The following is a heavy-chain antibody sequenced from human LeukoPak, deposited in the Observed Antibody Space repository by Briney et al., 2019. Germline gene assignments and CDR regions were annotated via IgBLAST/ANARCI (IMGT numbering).Heavy chain of an antibody. CDR3: ARLGYYSSSWTAFDY. J-gene: IGHJ4*02. D-gene: IGHD6-13*01. Sequence: SETLSLTCTVSGGSISTYYWSWIRQPPGKRLKWLGYIYYSGSTNYNPSLQSRVTISVDTSKNQFSLKLSSVTAADTAVYYCARLGYYSSSWTAFDYWGQGTLVTVSS. CDR1: GGSISTYY. CDR2: IYYSGST. V-gene: IGHV4-59*08.